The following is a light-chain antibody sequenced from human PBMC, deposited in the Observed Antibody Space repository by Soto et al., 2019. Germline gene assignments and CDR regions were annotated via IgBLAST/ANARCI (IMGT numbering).Light chain of an antibody. CDR3: QQRNSWPLT. J-gene: IGKJ5*01. Sequence: EIVLTQSPATLSLSPGERATLSCRASQSVRSFLAWYQQKPGQAPRLLIYDASNRATGIPARFSGSGSDTDFTLAISSLEPEDFAVYYCQQRNSWPLTFGQGTRLEIK. V-gene: IGKV3-11*01. CDR2: DAS. CDR1: QSVRSF.